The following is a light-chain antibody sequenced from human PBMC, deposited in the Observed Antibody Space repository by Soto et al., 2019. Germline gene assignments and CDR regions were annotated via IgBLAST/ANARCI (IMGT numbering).Light chain of an antibody. CDR1: QRISISY. Sequence: IVLTQSPYTVTLSPGERATRSCRASQRISISYLAWYQQRPGQAPRLLIYGTSTRATGIPDRFSGSGSGTDFTLTINKLEPGDFAVYYCQQYGGSSWTFGQGTKVDI. J-gene: IGKJ1*01. CDR2: GTS. V-gene: IGKV3-20*01. CDR3: QQYGGSSWT.